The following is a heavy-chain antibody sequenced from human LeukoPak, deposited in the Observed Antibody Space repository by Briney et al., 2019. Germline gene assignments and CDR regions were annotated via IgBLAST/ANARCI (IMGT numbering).Heavy chain of an antibody. CDR3: TTANGAYGDYAEY. CDR1: GFTFSNAW. D-gene: IGHD4-17*01. V-gene: IGHV3-15*01. J-gene: IGHJ4*02. Sequence: GGSLRLSCAASGFTFSNAWMSWVRQAPGKGLEWVGHIKSKTDGGTTDYAAPVKGRFTISRDDSKNTLYLQMNSLETEDTAVYYCTTANGAYGDYAEYWGQGTLVAVSS. CDR2: IKSKTDGGTT.